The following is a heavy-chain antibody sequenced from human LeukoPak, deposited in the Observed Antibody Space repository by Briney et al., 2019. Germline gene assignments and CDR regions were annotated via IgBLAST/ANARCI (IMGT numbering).Heavy chain of an antibody. CDR1: GFTFSSYE. CDR2: ISSSGSTI. V-gene: IGHV3-48*03. D-gene: IGHD6-19*01. J-gene: IGHJ3*02. Sequence: PGGSLRLSCAASGFTFSSYEMNWVRQAPGKGLEWVSYISSSGSTIYYADSVKGRFTISRDNAKNSLYLQMNSLRAEDTAVYYCARDYSSGWPNDAFDIWGQGTMVTVSS. CDR3: ARDYSSGWPNDAFDI.